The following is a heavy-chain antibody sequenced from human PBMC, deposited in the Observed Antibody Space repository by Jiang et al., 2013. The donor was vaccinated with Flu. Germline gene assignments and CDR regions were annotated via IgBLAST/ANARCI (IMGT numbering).Heavy chain of an antibody. D-gene: IGHD1-1*01. J-gene: IGHJ4*02. CDR1: GGSISDDDYA. CDR3: ARGVFCKNVRCYRDNSQYERLVF. V-gene: IGHV4-30-4*01. Sequence: LLKPSQTLSLTCTVSGGSISDDDYAWSWIRHSPEKGLEWIGTFYHGSTTTYNPSLRSRLTLAVDMTRTRFSLSLNYVTAADTAVYYCARGVFCKNVRCYRDNSQYERLVFWGQGALVTVSS. CDR2: FYHGSTT.